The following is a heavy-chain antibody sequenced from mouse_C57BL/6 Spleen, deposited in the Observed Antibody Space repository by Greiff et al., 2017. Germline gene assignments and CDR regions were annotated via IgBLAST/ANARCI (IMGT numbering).Heavy chain of an antibody. J-gene: IGHJ4*01. CDR3: ARGANWDYAMDY. CDR2: ISYDGSN. Sequence: VQLKESGPGLVKPSQSLSLTCSVTGYSITSGYYWNWLRQFPGNKLEWMGYISYDGSNNYNPSLTNRISITRATSKNQFVLKLKSVTTEDTATYYCARGANWDYAMDYWGQGTSVTVSS. V-gene: IGHV3-6*01. D-gene: IGHD4-1*01. CDR1: GYSITSGYY.